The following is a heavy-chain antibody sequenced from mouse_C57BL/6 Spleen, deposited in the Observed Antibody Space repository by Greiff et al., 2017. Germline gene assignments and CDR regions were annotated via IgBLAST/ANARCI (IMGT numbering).Heavy chain of an antibody. CDR1: GYTFTSYW. CDR3: ARLDTTVRGYFDV. D-gene: IGHD1-1*01. CDR2: IDPSDSYT. Sequence: VQLQQPGAELVKPGASVKLSCKASGYTFTSYWMQWVKQSPGQGLEWIGEIDPSDSYTNYNQKFKGKATLTVDTSSSTAYMQLSSLTSEDSAVYYCARLDTTVRGYFDVWGTGTTVTVSS. J-gene: IGHJ1*03. V-gene: IGHV1-50*01.